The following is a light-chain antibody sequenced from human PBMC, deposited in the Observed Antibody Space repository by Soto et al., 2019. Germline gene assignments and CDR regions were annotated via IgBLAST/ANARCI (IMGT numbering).Light chain of an antibody. CDR3: SSYTSSSTVV. Sequence: QSALTQPASVSGSPGQSITISCTGTSSDVGGYNYVSWYQQHPGNAPKLMIYDVSNRPSGVSNRFSGSKSGNTASLTISGLQADDEADYSCSSYTSSSTVVFGGGTKLTVL. V-gene: IGLV2-14*01. CDR2: DVS. CDR1: SSDVGGYNY. J-gene: IGLJ2*01.